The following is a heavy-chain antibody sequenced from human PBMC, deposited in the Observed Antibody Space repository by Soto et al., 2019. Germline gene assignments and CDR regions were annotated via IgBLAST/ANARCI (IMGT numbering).Heavy chain of an antibody. CDR1: GGSFSGHS. CDR3: STSAYDTNGYYRFDP. CDR2: INHSGRV. V-gene: IGHV4-34*01. J-gene: IGHJ5*01. D-gene: IGHD3-22*01. Sequence: PSETLSLTCAVYGGSFSGHSWTWIRQSPGKGLEWIGDINHSGRVNYSPSLKSRVTISLDTSKNQFSLTLSAVTAADTAMYYCSTSAYDTNGYYRFDPWGQGTLVTVSS.